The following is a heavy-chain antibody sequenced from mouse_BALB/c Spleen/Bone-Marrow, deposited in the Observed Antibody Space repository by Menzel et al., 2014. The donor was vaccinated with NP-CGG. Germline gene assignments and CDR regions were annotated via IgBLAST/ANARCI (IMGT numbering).Heavy chain of an antibody. D-gene: IGHD2-1*01. CDR1: GFTFSSYA. V-gene: IGHV5-9-4*01. J-gene: IGHJ3*01. Sequence: EVKLVESGGGLVKPGGSLKLSCAASGFTFSSYAMSWVRQSPEKRLEWVAEISSGGGYTYYPDTVTGRFTISRDNAKNTLYLEMSSLRSEDTAMYYCAREEGNFLAYWGQGTLVTVSA. CDR2: ISSGGGYT. CDR3: AREEGNFLAY.